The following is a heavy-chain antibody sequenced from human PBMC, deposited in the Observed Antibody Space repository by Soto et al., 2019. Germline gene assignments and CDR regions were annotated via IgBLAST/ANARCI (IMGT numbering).Heavy chain of an antibody. CDR1: GFTFSSYA. CDR2: ISYDGSNK. Sequence: QVQLVESGGGVVQPGRSLRLSCAASGFTFSSYAMHWVRQAPGKGLEWVAVISYDGSNKYYADSVKGRFTISRDNSKNTLYLQMNSLRAEDTAVYYCARVRCTNGVCYPTYFDYWGQGTLVTVSS. CDR3: ARVRCTNGVCYPTYFDY. J-gene: IGHJ4*02. V-gene: IGHV3-30-3*01. D-gene: IGHD2-8*01.